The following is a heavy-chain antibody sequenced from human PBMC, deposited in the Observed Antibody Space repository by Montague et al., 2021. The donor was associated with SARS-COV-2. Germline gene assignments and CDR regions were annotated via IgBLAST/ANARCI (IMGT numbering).Heavy chain of an antibody. Sequence: SLRLSCPASGFPFSSYAMHWVRQAPGKGLEWVAVISYDGSNKYYADSVKGRFTISRDNSENTLYLQMNSLRAEDTAVYYCARGASGSYYSAFDYWGQGTLVTVSS. CDR1: GFPFSSYA. J-gene: IGHJ4*02. D-gene: IGHD1-26*01. CDR2: ISYDGSNK. CDR3: ARGASGSYYSAFDY. V-gene: IGHV3-30-3*01.